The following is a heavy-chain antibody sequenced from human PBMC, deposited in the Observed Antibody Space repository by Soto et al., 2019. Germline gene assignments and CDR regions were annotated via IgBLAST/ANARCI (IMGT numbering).Heavy chain of an antibody. CDR1: GFTFSSYE. V-gene: IGHV3-48*03. Sequence: QTGGSLRLSCAASGFTFSSYEMNWVRQAPRKGLEWVSYINTRGNIFHYVDSVKGRCTISRDNAKRSLYKQMKSLRAEDTAVYYCARDFYGGYTYGPGDYWGQGALVTSPQ. J-gene: IGHJ4*02. CDR3: ARDFYGGYTYGPGDY. D-gene: IGHD5-18*01. CDR2: INTRGNIF.